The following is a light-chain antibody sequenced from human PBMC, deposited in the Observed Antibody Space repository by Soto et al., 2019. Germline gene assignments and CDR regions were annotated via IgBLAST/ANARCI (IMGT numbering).Light chain of an antibody. V-gene: IGLV2-14*01. CDR3: SSYAGSSNV. CDR2: EVS. J-gene: IGLJ1*01. Sequence: QSALTQPASVSGSPGQSITISCTGTSSDVGAYNYVSWYQQYPGKAPKLMIYEVSNWPSGVSNRFSGSKSGNTASLTISGLQAEDEADYSCSSYAGSSNVFGTGTKLTVL. CDR1: SSDVGAYNY.